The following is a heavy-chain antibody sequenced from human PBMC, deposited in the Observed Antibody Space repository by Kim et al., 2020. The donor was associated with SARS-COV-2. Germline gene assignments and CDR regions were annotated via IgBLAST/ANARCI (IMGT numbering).Heavy chain of an antibody. CDR3: ARDRTACDY. V-gene: IGHV3-48*02. CDR2: ISRSGSAI. J-gene: IGHJ4*02. Sequence: GGSLRLSCAVSGLTFSTTDMHWVRQAPGKGLEWIAYISRSGSAIVYADSVKGRFTISRDEAKNSIFLQMNSLRDEDTAVYYCARDRTACDYWGQGNLVTV. D-gene: IGHD1-1*01. CDR1: GLTFSTTD.